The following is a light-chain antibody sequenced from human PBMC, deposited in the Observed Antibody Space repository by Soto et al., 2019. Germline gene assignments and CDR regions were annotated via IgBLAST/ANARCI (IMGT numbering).Light chain of an antibody. CDR2: EVH. J-gene: IGLJ1*01. V-gene: IGLV2-8*01. CDR3: NSYTGTSNV. CDR1: SSDIGAYRY. Sequence: QSALTQPPSASGSLGQSVTISCTGTSSDIGAYRYVSWYQQHPGKAPKLIIYEVHERPSGVPARFSGSKSANTASLTISGLQAEDEADYYGNSYTGTSNVFGTGPKLTVL.